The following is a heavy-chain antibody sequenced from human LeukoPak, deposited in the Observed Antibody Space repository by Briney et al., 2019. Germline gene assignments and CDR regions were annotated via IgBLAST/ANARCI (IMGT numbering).Heavy chain of an antibody. D-gene: IGHD3-22*01. CDR2: IDNRGST. Sequence: SETLSLTCTVSGVSIGSYFWSWIRQPPGKGLEWIGYIDNRGSTNYNPSLKSRVTISVDTSKNQFSLKLNSVTAADTAVYYCASYYYDSSGYYYVDYWGQGTLVTVSS. CDR3: ASYYYDSSGYYYVDY. CDR1: GVSIGSYF. J-gene: IGHJ4*02. V-gene: IGHV4-59*08.